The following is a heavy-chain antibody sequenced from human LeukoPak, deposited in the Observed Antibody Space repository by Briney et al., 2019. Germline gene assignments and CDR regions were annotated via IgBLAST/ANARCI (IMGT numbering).Heavy chain of an antibody. Sequence: AGGSLRLSCAASGFTFSSYWMHWVRQAPGKWLVWVSGTNTDGSSTMYADSVKGRFTIARDNAKNTLYLQMNSLRAEDTAVYYCYGANAEHWGQGTLVTVSS. CDR2: TNTDGSST. D-gene: IGHD4-23*01. V-gene: IGHV3-74*03. CDR1: GFTFSSYW. CDR3: YGANAEH. J-gene: IGHJ1*01.